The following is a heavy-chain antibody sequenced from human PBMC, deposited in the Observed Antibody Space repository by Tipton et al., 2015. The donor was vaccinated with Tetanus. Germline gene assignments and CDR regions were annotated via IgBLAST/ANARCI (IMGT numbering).Heavy chain of an antibody. J-gene: IGHJ4*02. V-gene: IGHV4-59*01. CDR1: GGSISSYY. Sequence: TLSLTCTVSGGSISSYYWTWIRQPPGKGLEWIGYIFDTGSTNYNPSLKSRVTMSVDTSKNQFSLHLTSVTAAVTAVYYWARGWGSSWYYFDNWGQGTLVTVSS. CDR3: ARGWGSSWYYFDN. D-gene: IGHD6-13*01. CDR2: IFDTGST.